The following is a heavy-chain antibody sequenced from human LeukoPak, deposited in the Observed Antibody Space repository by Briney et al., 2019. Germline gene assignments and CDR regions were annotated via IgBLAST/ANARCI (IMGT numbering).Heavy chain of an antibody. J-gene: IGHJ5*02. CDR2: IHFDGSNE. D-gene: IGHD3-16*01. CDR3: AKDGIMHSNGPPEFDP. Sequence: PGGSLRLSCVASGFIFRSYGIHWVRQAPGKGREWGTFIHFDGSNEYYADFVKGRFTISRDNSKNTVYLQMNSLRAEDTAVYYCAKDGIMHSNGPPEFDPWGQGTLVSVSS. CDR1: GFIFRSYG. V-gene: IGHV3-30*02.